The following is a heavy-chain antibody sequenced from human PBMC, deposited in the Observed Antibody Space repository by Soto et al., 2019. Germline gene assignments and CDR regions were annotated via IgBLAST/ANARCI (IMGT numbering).Heavy chain of an antibody. V-gene: IGHV1-69*13. D-gene: IGHD3-10*01. CDR1: GGTFSSYA. CDR3: ARAYYYGSGSLTHTYYYYCMDV. Sequence: SVKVSCKVSGGTFSSYAISWVRQAPGQGLEWMGGIIPIFGTANYAQKFQGRVTITADESTSTAYMELSSMRSEDTAVYYCARAYYYGSGSLTHTYYYYCMDVWGQGTTVTVSS. CDR2: IIPIFGTA. J-gene: IGHJ6*02.